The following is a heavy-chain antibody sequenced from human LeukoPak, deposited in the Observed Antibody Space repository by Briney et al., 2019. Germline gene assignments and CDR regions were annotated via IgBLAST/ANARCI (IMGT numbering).Heavy chain of an antibody. V-gene: IGHV3-21*01. Sequence: GGSLRLSCAASGFTFSSYSMNWVRQAPGKGLEWVSSISSSSSYIYYADSVKGRFTISRDNAKNSLYLQMNSLRAEDTAVYYCAKDRGYSYGISEYWGQGTLVTVSS. CDR1: GFTFSSYS. CDR3: AKDRGYSYGISEY. J-gene: IGHJ4*02. D-gene: IGHD5-18*01. CDR2: ISSSSSYI.